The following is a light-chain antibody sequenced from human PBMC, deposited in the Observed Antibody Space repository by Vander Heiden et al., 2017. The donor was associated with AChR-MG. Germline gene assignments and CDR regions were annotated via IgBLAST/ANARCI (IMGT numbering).Light chain of an antibody. Sequence: QLVLTQSPSASASLGASVKLTCTLSRGHSTYAIAWHQVQAEKGPRYLMRVKNDGSHNKGGEIPARFSASGSGAERYLTISSLQSEDEADYYCQTWDTGKVVFGGGTRLTVL. CDR2: VKNDGSH. CDR3: QTWDTGKVV. J-gene: IGLJ2*01. V-gene: IGLV4-69*01. CDR1: RGHSTYA.